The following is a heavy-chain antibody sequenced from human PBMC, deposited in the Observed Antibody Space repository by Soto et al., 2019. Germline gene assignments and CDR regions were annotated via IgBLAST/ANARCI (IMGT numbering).Heavy chain of an antibody. V-gene: IGHV4-39*01. CDR2: IYYSGST. CDR1: GGSISSSSYY. Sequence: SETLSLTCTVSGGSISSSSYYWGWIRQPPGKGLEWIGSIYYSGSTYYNPSLKSRVTISVDTSKNQFSLKLSSVTAADTAVYYCARHTPAISISDHWGQGTLVTVLS. D-gene: IGHD2-15*01. J-gene: IGHJ4*02. CDR3: ARHTPAISISDH.